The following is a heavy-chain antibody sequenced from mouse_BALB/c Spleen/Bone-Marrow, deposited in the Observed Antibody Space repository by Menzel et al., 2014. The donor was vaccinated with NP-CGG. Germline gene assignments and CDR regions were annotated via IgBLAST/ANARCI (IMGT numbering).Heavy chain of an antibody. D-gene: IGHD2-3*01. CDR3: TRSMGFYYAMDY. CDR2: IYPGNSDT. Sequence: VQLQQSGTALARPGASVKVSCKASGYTFTIYWMHWVKQRPGQGLEWIGAIYPGNSDTSYNQEFKGKAKLTAVTSTSTAYMELSSLTNEDPAVYYCTRSMGFYYAMDYWGQGTSVTVSS. V-gene: IGHV1-5*01. CDR1: GYTFTIYW. J-gene: IGHJ4*01.